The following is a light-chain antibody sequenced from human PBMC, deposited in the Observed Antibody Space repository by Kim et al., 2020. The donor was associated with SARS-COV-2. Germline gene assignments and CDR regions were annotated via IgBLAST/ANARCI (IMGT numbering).Light chain of an antibody. CDR1: QSVSSNS. J-gene: IGKJ2*02. CDR2: DTS. Sequence: LSPGERATLSCRASQSVSSNSLSWYQQKPGQAPRLLIYDTSSRATGIPDRFSGSGSGTDFSLTITRLEPEDFAIYYCQQYDSSPCTFGQGTKPEI. V-gene: IGKV3-20*01. CDR3: QQYDSSPCT.